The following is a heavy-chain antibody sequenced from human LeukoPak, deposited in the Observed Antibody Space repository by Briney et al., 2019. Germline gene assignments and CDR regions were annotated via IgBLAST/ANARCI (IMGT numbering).Heavy chain of an antibody. CDR3: ARTKYSSSWYLGY. CDR2: IYPGDSDT. J-gene: IGHJ4*02. Sequence: GESLKISCXGSGYSFTSYWIGWVRQMPGKGLKWMGIIYPGDSDTRYSPSFQGQVTISADKSISTAYLQWSSLKASDTAMYYCARTKYSSSWYLGYWGQGTLVTVSS. V-gene: IGHV5-51*01. CDR1: GYSFTSYW. D-gene: IGHD6-13*01.